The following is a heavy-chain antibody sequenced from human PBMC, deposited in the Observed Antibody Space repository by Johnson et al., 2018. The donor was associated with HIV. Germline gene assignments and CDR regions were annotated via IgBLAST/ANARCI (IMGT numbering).Heavy chain of an antibody. D-gene: IGHD1-26*01. Sequence: QVQLVESGGGLVKPGGSLRLSCAASGFTFSAYYMSWIRQAPGKGLDWVSYISNADSTIYYADSVKGRFTISRDNAKNSLYLQMHSLRAADTALYYCARGIVGGNYGQRDAFDICGQGTMVTVSS. CDR3: ARGIVGGNYGQRDAFDI. V-gene: IGHV3-11*04. CDR1: GFTFSAYY. CDR2: ISNADSTI. J-gene: IGHJ3*02.